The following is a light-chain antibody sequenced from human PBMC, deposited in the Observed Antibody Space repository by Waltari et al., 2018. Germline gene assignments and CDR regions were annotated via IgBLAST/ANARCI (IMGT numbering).Light chain of an antibody. V-gene: IGKV3-20*01. CDR1: QSVGKY. J-gene: IGKJ1*01. Sequence: IVLTHSPGTLSLSPWDRAPLPCRASQSVGKYLVWYQQKPGQAPRLLIYDAVIRAPGIPDRFIGSGSGTDFSLNISRLEPEDFAVYHCQHYLRLPVTFGQGTTVEI. CDR3: QHYLRLPVT. CDR2: DAV.